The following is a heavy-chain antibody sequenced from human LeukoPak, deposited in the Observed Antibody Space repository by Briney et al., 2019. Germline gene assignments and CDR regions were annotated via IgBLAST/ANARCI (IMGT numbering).Heavy chain of an antibody. CDR1: GYSFTSYW. J-gene: IGHJ5*02. CDR2: IYPGDSDT. CDR3: ARLSSYDFWSGYYTRWFDP. D-gene: IGHD3-3*01. Sequence: GSLKISCKGSGYSFTSYWIGWVRQMPGKGLEWMGIIYPGDSDTRYSPSFQGQVTISADKSISTAYLQWSSLKASDTAMYYCARLSSYDFWSGYYTRWFDPWGQGTLVTVSS. V-gene: IGHV5-51*01.